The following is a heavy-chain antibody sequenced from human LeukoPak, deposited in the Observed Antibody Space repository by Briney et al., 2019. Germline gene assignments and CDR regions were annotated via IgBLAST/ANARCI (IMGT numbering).Heavy chain of an antibody. V-gene: IGHV3-23*01. J-gene: IGHJ4*02. CDR3: AKGDIVVVPYELFDY. D-gene: IGHD2-2*01. CDR2: ISGSGGIT. Sequence: GGSLRLSCAASGFTFSSYAMSWVRQAPGKGLEWVSAISGSGGITYYADSVKGRFTISRDNSKNTLYLQMNSLRAEDTAVYYCAKGDIVVVPYELFDYWGQGTLVTVSS. CDR1: GFTFSSYA.